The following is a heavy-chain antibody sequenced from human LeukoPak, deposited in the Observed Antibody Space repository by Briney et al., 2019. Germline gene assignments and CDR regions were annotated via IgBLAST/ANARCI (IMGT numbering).Heavy chain of an antibody. Sequence: PSETLSLTCTVSGGSISSSSYYWGWIRQPPGKGLEWIGYIYYSGSTNYNPSLKSRVTISVDTFKDQFSLKLNSVTAADTAVYYCARDSRVDSSDQGYWGQGTLVTVSS. CDR2: IYYSGST. CDR1: GGSISSSSYY. V-gene: IGHV4-61*01. CDR3: ARDSRVDSSDQGY. J-gene: IGHJ4*02. D-gene: IGHD3-22*01.